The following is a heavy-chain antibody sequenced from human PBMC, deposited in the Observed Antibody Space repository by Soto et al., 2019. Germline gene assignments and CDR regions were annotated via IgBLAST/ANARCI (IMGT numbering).Heavy chain of an antibody. Sequence: ASVKVSCKASGYTFTSYYMHWVRQAPGQGLEWMGIINPNSGSTNYAQKFQGRVTMTRDTSISTAYMELSRLRSDDTAVYYCASSPRYYYGMDVWGQGTTVTVSS. J-gene: IGHJ6*02. CDR2: INPNSGST. V-gene: IGHV1-2*02. CDR3: ASSPRYYYGMDV. CDR1: GYTFTSYY.